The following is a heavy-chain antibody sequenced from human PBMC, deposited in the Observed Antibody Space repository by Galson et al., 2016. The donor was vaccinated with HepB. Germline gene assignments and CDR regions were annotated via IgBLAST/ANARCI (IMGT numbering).Heavy chain of an antibody. CDR2: IKQDGSAK. J-gene: IGHJ4*02. CDR3: ALGQGFLADS. V-gene: IGHV3-7*05. CDR1: GFTFSSYW. Sequence: SLRLSCAASGFTFSSYWMNWVRQAPGKGLEWVAIIKQDGSAKYNVDSLKGRFTISRDNAKNSLYLQMSSLRPEGTAVYYCALGQGFLADSWGQGTLVTVSS.